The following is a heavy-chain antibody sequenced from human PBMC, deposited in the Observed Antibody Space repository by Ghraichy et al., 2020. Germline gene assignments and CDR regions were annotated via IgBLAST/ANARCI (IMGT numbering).Heavy chain of an antibody. CDR2: IIPIFGTA. J-gene: IGHJ1*01. D-gene: IGHD3-22*01. CDR1: GGTFSSYA. Sequence: SVKVSCKASGGTFSSYAISWVRQAPGQGLEWMGRIIPIFGTANYAQKFQGRVTITADESTSTAYMELSSLRSEDTAVYYCARDRDDSSENFQHWGQGTLVTVSS. V-gene: IGHV1-69*13. CDR3: ARDRDDSSENFQH.